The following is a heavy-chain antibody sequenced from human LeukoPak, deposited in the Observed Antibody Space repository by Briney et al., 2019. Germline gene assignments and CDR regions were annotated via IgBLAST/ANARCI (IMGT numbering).Heavy chain of an antibody. D-gene: IGHD3-10*01. CDR1: GYSLQSFW. CDR2: IDSSYSYT. CDR3: ARHREDYYGSGSYYNDY. Sequence: ESLKISCNGPGYSLQSFWINLERLMPGKGLAWKGGIDSSYSYTNYSPSFQGHVTISADKSISTAYLQWRSLKVSDTAMYYCARHREDYYGSGSYYNDYWGQGSQVGVCS. V-gene: IGHV5-10-1*01. J-gene: IGHJ4*02.